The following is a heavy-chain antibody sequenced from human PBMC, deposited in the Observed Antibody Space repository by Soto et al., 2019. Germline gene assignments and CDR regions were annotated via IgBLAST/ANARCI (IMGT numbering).Heavy chain of an antibody. CDR2: ISYDGSNK. CDR1: GFTFSSYA. D-gene: IGHD3-3*01. V-gene: IGHV3-30*04. CDR3: ARDALKYDFWSGYYTGRGWFDT. J-gene: IGHJ5*02. Sequence: GGSLRLSCAASGFTFSSYAMHWVRQAPGKGLEWVAVISYDGSNKYYADSVKGRFTISRDNSKNTLYLQMNSLRAEDTAVYYCARDALKYDFWSGYYTGRGWFDTWGQGTLVTVSS.